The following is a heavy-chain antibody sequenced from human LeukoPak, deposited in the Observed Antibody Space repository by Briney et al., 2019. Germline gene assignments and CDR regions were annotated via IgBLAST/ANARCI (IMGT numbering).Heavy chain of an antibody. CDR2: INHSGST. CDR1: GGSFSGYY. V-gene: IGHV4-34*01. D-gene: IGHD3-3*01. CDR3: ARRNYDFWSGYVSYYFDY. J-gene: IGHJ4*02. Sequence: SETLSLTCAVYGGSFSGYYWSWIRQPPGKGLEWIGEINHSGSTNYNPSLKSRVTISVDTSKNQFSLKLSSVTAADTAVYYCARRNYDFWSGYVSYYFDYWGQGTLVTVSS.